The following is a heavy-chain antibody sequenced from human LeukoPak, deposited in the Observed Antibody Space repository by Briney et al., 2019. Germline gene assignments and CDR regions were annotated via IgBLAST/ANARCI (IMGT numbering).Heavy chain of an antibody. CDR1: GYTFTNYG. V-gene: IGHV1-18*01. J-gene: IGHJ5*02. CDR3: ARACTSTSCHENNWFGP. D-gene: IGHD2-2*01. Sequence: ASVTVSCKASGYTFTNYGISWVRQAPGQGLEWMGWISVYNGKTNYAVKLPGRVTVTTDISTSTAYMELRSLRSDDTAVYYCARACTSTSCHENNWFGPWGQGTLVIVSS. CDR2: ISVYNGKT.